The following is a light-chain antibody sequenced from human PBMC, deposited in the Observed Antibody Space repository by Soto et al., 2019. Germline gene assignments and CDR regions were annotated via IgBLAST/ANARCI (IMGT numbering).Light chain of an antibody. CDR3: QHYSTSLWT. V-gene: IGKV3-15*01. J-gene: IGKJ1*01. CDR1: QSVDSK. Sequence: EIVMTQSPATLSVSPGERATLSCRASQSVDSKLAWYQQKPGQGPRLLIYGASSRATGIPARFSGGGSGTEFTLTISSLPSEYFAVYYCQHYSTSLWTFGQGTKVEIK. CDR2: GAS.